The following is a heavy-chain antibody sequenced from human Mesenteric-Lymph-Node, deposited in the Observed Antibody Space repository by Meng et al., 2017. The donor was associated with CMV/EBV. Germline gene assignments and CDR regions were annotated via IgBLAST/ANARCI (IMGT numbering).Heavy chain of an antibody. CDR1: TGYK. CDR2: IKKKSGGK. D-gene: IGHD2-2*01. Sequence: TGYKKKWVRKATGKGMEGRGWIKKKSGGKKKEEKYKGRDRMTRETYIRTAYMELRRLRSDDTDVYYCARDPGTGVVPAAFDYWGQGTLVTVSS. V-gene: IGHV1-2*02. J-gene: IGHJ4*02. CDR3: ARDPGTGVVPAAFDY.